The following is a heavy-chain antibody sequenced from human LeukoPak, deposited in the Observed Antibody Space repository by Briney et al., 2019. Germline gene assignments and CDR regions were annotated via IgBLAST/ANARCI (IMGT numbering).Heavy chain of an antibody. CDR1: GFTFSSYW. V-gene: IGHV3-74*01. CDR3: ARSFRSSGSENFDY. CDR2: INRDGSST. Sequence: PGGSLRLSCAASGFTFSSYWMHWVRQAPGKGLVWVSRINRDGSSTSYADSVKGRFTISRDNAKNTLYLQMNSLRAEDTAVYYCARSFRSSGSENFDYWGQGTLVTVSS. D-gene: IGHD3-10*01. J-gene: IGHJ4*02.